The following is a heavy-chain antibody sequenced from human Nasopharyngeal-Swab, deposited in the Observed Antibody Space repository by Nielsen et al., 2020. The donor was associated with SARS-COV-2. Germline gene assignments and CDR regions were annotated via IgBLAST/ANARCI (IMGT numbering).Heavy chain of an antibody. Sequence: SETLSLTCTVSGGSISSYYWSWIRQPPGKGLEWIGHIYYSGSTNYNPSLKSRVTISVDTSKNQFSLKLSSVTAADTAVYYCARAADSSGIDYWGQGTLVTVSS. CDR3: ARAADSSGIDY. CDR2: IYYSGST. V-gene: IGHV4-59*01. CDR1: GGSISSYY. J-gene: IGHJ4*02. D-gene: IGHD6-19*01.